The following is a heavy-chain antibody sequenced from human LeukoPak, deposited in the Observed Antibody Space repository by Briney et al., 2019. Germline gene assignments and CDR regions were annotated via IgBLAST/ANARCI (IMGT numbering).Heavy chain of an antibody. CDR1: GGSLSRNHYY. J-gene: IGHJ5*02. D-gene: IGHD1-14*01. V-gene: IGHV4-39*01. CDR2: VHYSGKT. CDR3: ARHPGRNNWFDP. Sequence: SDTLSLTCTVSGGSLSRNHYYWPSIRQPPAKGLERIRDVHYSGKTYSNTSLKSRVTIYVGTSRNQFSLRLSSVTAADTAVYYCARHPGRNNWFDPWGQGILVSFSS.